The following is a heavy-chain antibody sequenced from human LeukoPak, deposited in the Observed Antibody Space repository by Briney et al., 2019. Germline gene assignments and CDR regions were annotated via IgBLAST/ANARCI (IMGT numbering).Heavy chain of an antibody. D-gene: IGHD6-13*01. CDR2: IYHSGST. CDR3: ARALAAAGQGYYYYYYMDV. V-gene: IGHV4-4*02. J-gene: IGHJ6*03. CDR1: GGSISSSNW. Sequence: SETLSLTCAVSGGSISSSNWWSWVRQPPGKGLEWIGEIYHSGSTNYNPSLKSRVTISVDKSKNQFSLKLSSVTAADTAVYYCARALAAAGQGYYYYYYMDVWGKGTTVTVSS.